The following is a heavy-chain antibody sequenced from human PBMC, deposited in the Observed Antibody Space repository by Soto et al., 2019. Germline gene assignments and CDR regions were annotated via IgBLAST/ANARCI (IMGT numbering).Heavy chain of an antibody. D-gene: IGHD1-26*01. CDR3: ARGRTAGGSYWIWYTLDY. J-gene: IGHJ4*02. V-gene: IGHV4-34*01. Sequence: PSETLSLTCAVYGGSFSGYYWSWIRQPPGKGLEWIGEINHSGSTNYNPSLKSRVTISVDTSKNQFSLKLSSVTAADTAVYYCARGRTAGGSYWIWYTLDYLGQGTLVTVSS. CDR1: GGSFSGYY. CDR2: INHSGST.